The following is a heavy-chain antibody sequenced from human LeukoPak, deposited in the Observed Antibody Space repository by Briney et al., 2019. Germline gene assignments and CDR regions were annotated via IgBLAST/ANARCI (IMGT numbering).Heavy chain of an antibody. CDR2: VGPKKGDT. V-gene: IGHV1-2*02. CDR3: ARVTSYMDSAAHLPYYFDY. CDR1: GYTFSGYY. D-gene: IGHD1-26*01. J-gene: IGHJ4*02. Sequence: ASVKVSCKASGYTFSGYYIHWLRQATGQGLEWMGYVGPKKGDTNYAQRFQGRVTMTTDTSINTVYMDLSGLRSDDTAIHYCARVTSYMDSAAHLPYYFDYWGQGTLVTVSS.